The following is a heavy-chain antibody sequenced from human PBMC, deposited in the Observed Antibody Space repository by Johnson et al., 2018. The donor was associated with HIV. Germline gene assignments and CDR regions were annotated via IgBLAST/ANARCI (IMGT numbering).Heavy chain of an antibody. V-gene: IGHV3-7*03. CDR3: AKDGVAAAFAAFDI. Sequence: EVQLVESGGGLVQPGGSLRLSCAASGFTLGSYWMTWVRQAPGKGLEWVANIKQDGSEKYYVDSVKGRFTISRDNAKNSLYLQMNSLRAEDTALYYCAKDGVAAAFAAFDIWGQGTMVTVSS. CDR1: GFTLGSYW. D-gene: IGHD6-13*01. J-gene: IGHJ3*02. CDR2: IKQDGSEK.